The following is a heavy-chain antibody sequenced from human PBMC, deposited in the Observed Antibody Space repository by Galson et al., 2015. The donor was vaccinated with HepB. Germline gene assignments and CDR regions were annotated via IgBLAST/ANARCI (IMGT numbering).Heavy chain of an antibody. J-gene: IGHJ4*02. D-gene: IGHD1-26*01. CDR3: AKERWLAATQYYFDY. CDR1: GFTFSNSA. Sequence: SLRLSCAASGFTFSNSAMSWVREAPGKGLEWVSAVRGSGDSTYYADFVKGRFTISRDNSKNTLYLQMNSLRAEDTAVYYCAKERWLAATQYYFDYWGQGTLVTVSS. CDR2: VRGSGDST. V-gene: IGHV3-23*01.